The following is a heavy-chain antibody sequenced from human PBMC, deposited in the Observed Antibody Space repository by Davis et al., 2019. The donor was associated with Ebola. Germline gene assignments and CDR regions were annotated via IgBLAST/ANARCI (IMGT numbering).Heavy chain of an antibody. CDR3: ARERRLRLHVYGMDV. Sequence: AASVKVSCKASGYTFTSYGISWVRQAPGQGLEWMGWISAYNGNTNYAQKLQGRVTMTTDTSTSTAYMELRSLRSDDTAVYYCARERRLRLHVYGMDVWGQGTTVTVSS. D-gene: IGHD4-11*01. V-gene: IGHV1-18*01. CDR2: ISAYNGNT. CDR1: GYTFTSYG. J-gene: IGHJ6*02.